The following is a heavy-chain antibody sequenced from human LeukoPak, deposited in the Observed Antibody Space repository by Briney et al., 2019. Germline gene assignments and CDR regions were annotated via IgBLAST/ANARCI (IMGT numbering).Heavy chain of an antibody. CDR2: MNPNSGNT. J-gene: IGHJ4*02. CDR3: ARSGFGELLFDY. D-gene: IGHD3-10*01. Sequence: ASVKVSCKASGYTFTSYDINWVRQATGQGLEWMGWMNPNSGNTGYAQKFQGRVTMTRNTSISTAYMELSSLRSEDTAVYYCARSGFGELLFDYWGQGTLVTVSS. CDR1: GYTFTSYD. V-gene: IGHV1-8*01.